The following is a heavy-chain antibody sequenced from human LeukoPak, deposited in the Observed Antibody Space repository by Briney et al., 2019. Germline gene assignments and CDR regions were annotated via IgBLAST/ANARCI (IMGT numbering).Heavy chain of an antibody. D-gene: IGHD6-19*01. CDR2: ISAYNGNT. CDR1: GYTFTSYG. V-gene: IGHV1-18*01. CDR3: ARDNRAAVAGSTAAY. Sequence: ASVKFSCGASGYTFTSYGISWVRQAPGQGLEWMGWISAYNGNTNYAQKLQGRVTMTTDTSTSTAYMELRSLRSDDTAVYYCARDNRAAVAGSTAAYWGQGTLVTVSS. J-gene: IGHJ4*02.